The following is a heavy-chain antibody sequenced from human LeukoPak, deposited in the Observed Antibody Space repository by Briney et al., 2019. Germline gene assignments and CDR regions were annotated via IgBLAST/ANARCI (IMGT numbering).Heavy chain of an antibody. J-gene: IGHJ3*02. CDR3: ASGPVDINDAFDI. Sequence: PGGSLRLSCAASGFTFSSYAMSWVRQPPGKGLEWIGEINHSGSTNYNPSLKSRVTISVDTSKNQFSLKLSSVTAADTAVYYCASGPVDINDAFDIWGQGTMVTVSS. D-gene: IGHD1-14*01. CDR2: INHSGST. CDR1: GFTFSSYA. V-gene: IGHV4-34*01.